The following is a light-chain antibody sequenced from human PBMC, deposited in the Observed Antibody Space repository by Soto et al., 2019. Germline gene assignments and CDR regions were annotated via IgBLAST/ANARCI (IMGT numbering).Light chain of an antibody. CDR3: QEHASI. Sequence: EIVMTQSPATLSVSPGERATLSCRANQNLGDGRLAWYQQKPGQPPTLLIYDASTRATGIPDRFSGSGSGTDFTLTISRLEPEDFAVYYCQEHASIFGQGTRLEIK. CDR1: QNLGDGR. V-gene: IGKV3-20*01. CDR2: DAS. J-gene: IGKJ5*01.